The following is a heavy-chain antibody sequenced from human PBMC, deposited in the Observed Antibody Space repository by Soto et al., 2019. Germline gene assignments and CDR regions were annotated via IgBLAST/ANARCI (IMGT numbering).Heavy chain of an antibody. J-gene: IGHJ3*02. V-gene: IGHV3-33*01. CDR2: IWYDGSNK. CDR1: VFTFSSYG. D-gene: IGHD3-3*01. Sequence: VGSLRLSCAASVFTFSSYGMHWVRHAPGKGLEWVAVIWYDGSNKYYADSVKGRFTISRDNSKNTLYLQMNSLRAEDTAVYYCARGSIHQGFLEWLLDDAFAIGAHGRIV. CDR3: ARGSIHQGFLEWLLDDAFAI.